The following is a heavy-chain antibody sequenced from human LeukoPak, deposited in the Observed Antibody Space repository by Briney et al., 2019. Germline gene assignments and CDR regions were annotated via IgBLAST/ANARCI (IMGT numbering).Heavy chain of an antibody. CDR2: ISGSGGST. Sequence: GGSLRLSCAASGFTVSSNYMSWVRQAPGKGLEWVSAISGSGGSTYYADSVKGRFTISRDNSKNTLYLQMNSLRAEDTAVYYCAKNTLTGTNDYWGQGTLVTVSS. CDR1: GFTVSSNY. V-gene: IGHV3-23*01. D-gene: IGHD1-7*01. J-gene: IGHJ4*02. CDR3: AKNTLTGTNDY.